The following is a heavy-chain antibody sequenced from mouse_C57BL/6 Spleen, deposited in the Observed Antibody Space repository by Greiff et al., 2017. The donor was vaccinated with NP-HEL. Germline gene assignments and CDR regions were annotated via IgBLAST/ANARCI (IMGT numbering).Heavy chain of an antibody. V-gene: IGHV2-9-1*01. D-gene: IGHD2-4*01. CDR2: IWTGGGT. J-gene: IGHJ3*01. CDR3: ATSYYDYDGLAY. Sequence: VKLVESGPGLVAPSQSLSITCTVSGFSLTSYAISWVRQPPGKGLEWLGVIWTGGGTNYNSALKSRLSISKDNSKSQVFLKMNSLQTDDTARYYCATSYYDYDGLAYWGQGTLVTVSA. CDR1: GFSLTSYA.